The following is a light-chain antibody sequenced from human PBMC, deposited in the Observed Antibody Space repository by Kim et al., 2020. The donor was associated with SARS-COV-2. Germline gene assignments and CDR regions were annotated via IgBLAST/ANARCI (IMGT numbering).Light chain of an antibody. Sequence: VALGQTVSITGQGDSLRSYYATWYQQKPGQAPLVVTYGKNNRPSRIPDRVSSSSSVNTASLTISGTQADDEADYYCNSRHINDNVVFGGGTQLTVL. V-gene: IGLV3-19*01. CDR3: NSRHINDNVV. CDR2: GKN. J-gene: IGLJ2*01. CDR1: SLRSYY.